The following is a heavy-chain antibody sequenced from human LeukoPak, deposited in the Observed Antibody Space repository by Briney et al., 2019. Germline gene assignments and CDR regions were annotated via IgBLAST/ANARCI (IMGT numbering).Heavy chain of an antibody. Sequence: GGSLRLSCAASGFTFSSYAMHWVRQAPGKGLEWVAVISYDGSNKYYADSVKGRFTISRDNSKNTLYLQMSSLRAEDTAVYYCASIPADADYWGQGTLVTVSS. D-gene: IGHD2-2*01. J-gene: IGHJ4*02. V-gene: IGHV3-30-3*01. CDR3: ASIPADADY. CDR1: GFTFSSYA. CDR2: ISYDGSNK.